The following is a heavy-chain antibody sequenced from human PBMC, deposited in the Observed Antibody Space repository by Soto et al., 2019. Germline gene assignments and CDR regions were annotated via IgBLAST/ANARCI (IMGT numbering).Heavy chain of an antibody. D-gene: IGHD5-12*01. CDR2: IYYSGST. V-gene: IGHV4-59*01. CDR1: GGSISSYY. CDR3: ARAVRGYSGYDVAAAGSWYYYYYYMDV. J-gene: IGHJ6*03. Sequence: PSETLSLTCTVSGGSISSYYWSWIRQPPGKGLEWIGYIYYSGSTNYNPSLKSRVTISVDTSKNQFSLKLSSVTAADTAVYYCARAVRGYSGYDVAAAGSWYYYYYYMDVWGKGTTVTVSS.